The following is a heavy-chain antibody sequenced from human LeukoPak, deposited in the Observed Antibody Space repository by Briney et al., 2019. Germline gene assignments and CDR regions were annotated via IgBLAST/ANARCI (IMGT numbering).Heavy chain of an antibody. J-gene: IGHJ4*02. CDR1: GGSISRGDYY. D-gene: IGHD1-14*01. V-gene: IGHV4-31*03. CDR3: GSYISPGGSYFDY. Sequence: SETLSLTCTVSGGSISRGDYYWSWIRQHPGKGLEWIGYVYYSGSAYYNPSLKSRVTISVDTSKNQFPLKLRSVTAADTAVYYCGSYISPGGSYFDYWGQGTLVTASS. CDR2: VYYSGSA.